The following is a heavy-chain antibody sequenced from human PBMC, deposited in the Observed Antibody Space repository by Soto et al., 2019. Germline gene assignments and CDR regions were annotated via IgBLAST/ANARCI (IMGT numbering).Heavy chain of an antibody. J-gene: IGHJ6*02. CDR3: AKDLQSYGDYDYYCYGMDV. CDR1: GFTFSTYG. CDR2: ISYDGTNK. D-gene: IGHD4-17*01. Sequence: QVQLVDSGGGEVQPGRSLTISCAASGFTFSTYGMHWVRQTPGKGLEWVAVISYDGTNKFYSDSVKARFTISRDNFKNTLTLQMNSLRADDTAVYSCAKDLQSYGDYDYYCYGMDVWGLGTRVTVSS. V-gene: IGHV3-30*18.